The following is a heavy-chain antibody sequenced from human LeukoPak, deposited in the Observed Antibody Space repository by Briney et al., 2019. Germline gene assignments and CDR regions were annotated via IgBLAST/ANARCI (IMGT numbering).Heavy chain of an antibody. D-gene: IGHD1-26*01. CDR1: GFTFSSYS. CDR3: AKDVGKWESLHFFDY. CDR2: ISSSSSYI. J-gene: IGHJ4*02. V-gene: IGHV3-21*04. Sequence: GGSLRLSCAASGFTFSSYSMNWVRQAPGKGLEWVSSISSSSSYIYYADSVKGRFTISRDNAKNTLYLQMNSLRGDDTAVYYCAKDVGKWESLHFFDYWGQGTLVTVSS.